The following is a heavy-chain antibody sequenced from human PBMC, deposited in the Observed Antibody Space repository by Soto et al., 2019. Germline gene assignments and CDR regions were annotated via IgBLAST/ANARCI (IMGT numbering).Heavy chain of an antibody. J-gene: IGHJ4*02. D-gene: IGHD3-10*01. CDR3: ARTDYGSWTFDS. CDR2: IYPGDSDV. Sequence: DVQLVQSGAEVKKPGESLRISCKGSGYDFSAYSINWVRQMPGKGLEWMGTIYPGDSDVRYSPSIQGHVTISVDKFISIAYLQWSSLKAADTAIYYCARTDYGSWTFDSWGQGTLVTVSS. V-gene: IGHV5-51*03. CDR1: GYDFSAYS.